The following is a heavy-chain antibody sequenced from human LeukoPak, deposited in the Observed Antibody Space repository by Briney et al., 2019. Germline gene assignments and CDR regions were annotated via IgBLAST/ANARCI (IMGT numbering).Heavy chain of an antibody. CDR2: ISYIGST. CDR3: ARDLVTVTKGFDI. Sequence: KSSETLSLTCAVSHDSFSSHYWTWIRQPPGMGLEWIGYISYIGSTNYNPSLKSRVTISIDTSKNQFSLKLTSVTAADTAVYYCARDLVTVTKGFDIWGQGTMVSVSS. J-gene: IGHJ3*02. CDR1: HDSFSSHY. D-gene: IGHD4-17*01. V-gene: IGHV4-59*11.